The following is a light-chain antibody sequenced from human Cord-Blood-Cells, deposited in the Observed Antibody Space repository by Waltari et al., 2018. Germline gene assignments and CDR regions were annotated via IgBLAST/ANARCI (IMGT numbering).Light chain of an antibody. CDR2: WAS. CDR1: QSLLYSSNNKNY. Sequence: DIAMTQSPDSLAVSRGERATVNCKSSQSLLYSSNNKNYLAWYQQKPGQPPKLLIYWASTRESRVPDRFSGSGSGTDFTLTISSLQAEDVAVYYCQQYYSTPLTFGGGTKVEIK. J-gene: IGKJ4*01. CDR3: QQYYSTPLT. V-gene: IGKV4-1*01.